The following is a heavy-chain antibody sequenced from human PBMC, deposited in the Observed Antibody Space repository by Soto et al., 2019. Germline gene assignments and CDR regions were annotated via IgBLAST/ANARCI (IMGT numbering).Heavy chain of an antibody. V-gene: IGHV3-48*01. CDR2: ISSNSYTI. D-gene: IGHD2-2*03. J-gene: IGHJ6*02. CDR1: GFTFSSYD. Sequence: PGGSLRLSCAASGFTFSSYDMNWVRQAPGKGLEWVSYISSNSYTIYYADSVKGRFTISRDNSKNTLYLQMNSLRAEDTAVYYCAKDGSFMDVWGQGTTVTVSS. CDR3: AKDGSFMDV.